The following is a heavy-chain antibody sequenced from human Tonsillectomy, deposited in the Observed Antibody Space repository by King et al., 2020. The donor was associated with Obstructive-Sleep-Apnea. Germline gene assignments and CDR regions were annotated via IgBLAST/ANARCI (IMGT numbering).Heavy chain of an antibody. CDR3: AKDRGFGEKPTLFDY. CDR2: ISYDGSNK. D-gene: IGHD3-10*01. CDR1: GFAFTSYG. Sequence: VQLVESGGGVVQPGRSLRLSCAASGFAFTSYGMHWVRQAPGKGLEWVAVISYDGSNKYYADSVKGRFTISRDNSKNTLSLNMNSLRLEDTAVYYCAKDRGFGEKPTLFDYWGQGTLVTVSS. V-gene: IGHV3-30*18. J-gene: IGHJ4*02.